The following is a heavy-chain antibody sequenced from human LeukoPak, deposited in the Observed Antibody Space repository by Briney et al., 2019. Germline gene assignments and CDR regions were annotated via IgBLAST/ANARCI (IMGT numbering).Heavy chain of an antibody. J-gene: IGHJ6*04. CDR3: AREQEGVRGVTHYGMDV. Sequence: GGSLRLSCAASGFTFSSYGMHWVRQAPGKGLEWVAVIWYDGSNKYYADSVKGRFTISRDNSKNTLYLQMNGLRAGDTAVYYCAREQEGVRGVTHYGMDVWGKGTTVTVSS. CDR2: IWYDGSNK. V-gene: IGHV3-33*01. CDR1: GFTFSSYG. D-gene: IGHD3-10*01.